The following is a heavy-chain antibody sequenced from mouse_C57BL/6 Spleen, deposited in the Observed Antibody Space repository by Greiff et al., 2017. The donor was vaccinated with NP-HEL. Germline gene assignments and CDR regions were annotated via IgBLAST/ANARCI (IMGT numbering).Heavy chain of an antibody. CDR3: TREALYDYDKAWFAY. CDR1: GFTFSSYA. J-gene: IGHJ3*01. Sequence: EVKVVESGEGLVKPGGSLKLSCAASGFTFSSYAMSWVRQTPEKRLEWVAYISSGGDYIYYADTVKGRFTISRDNARNTLYLQMSSLKSEDTAMYYCTREALYDYDKAWFAYWGQGTLVTVSA. D-gene: IGHD2-4*01. V-gene: IGHV5-9-1*02. CDR2: ISSGGDYI.